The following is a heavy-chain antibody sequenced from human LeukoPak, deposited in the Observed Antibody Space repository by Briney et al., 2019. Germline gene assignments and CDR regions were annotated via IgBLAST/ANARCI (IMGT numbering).Heavy chain of an antibody. CDR2: INPYTGGT. V-gene: IGHV1-2*02. Sequence: ASVKVSCKASGYTFTTYYVHWVRQAPGQGLEWMGWINPYTGGTNYAQKFQGRVTMTRDTSISTAYMELSRVTSDDTAVYYCARPYCTGNSCHDFFDYWGQGTLVTVSS. J-gene: IGHJ4*02. D-gene: IGHD2-15*01. CDR1: GYTFTTYY. CDR3: ARPYCTGNSCHDFFDY.